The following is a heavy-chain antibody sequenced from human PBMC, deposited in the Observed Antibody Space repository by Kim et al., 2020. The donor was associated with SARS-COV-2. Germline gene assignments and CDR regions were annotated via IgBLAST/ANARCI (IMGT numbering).Heavy chain of an antibody. V-gene: IGHV4-59*01. J-gene: IGHJ5*02. CDR3: ARLQSSDFWSGYSTGWFDP. CDR1: GGSISSYY. Sequence: SETLSLTCTVSGGSISSYYWSWIRQPPGKGLEWIGYIYYSGSTNYNPSLKSRVTISVDTSKNQFSLKLSSVTAADTAVYYCARLQSSDFWSGYSTGWFDP. CDR2: IYYSGST. D-gene: IGHD3-3*01.